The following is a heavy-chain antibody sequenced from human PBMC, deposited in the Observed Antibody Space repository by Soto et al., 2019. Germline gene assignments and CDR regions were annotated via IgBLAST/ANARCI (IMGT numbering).Heavy chain of an antibody. Sequence: GSPRPSCGAPGFTFSSYWMSLVRQAPGEGLEWVANIKQDGSEKYYVDSVKGRFTISRDNAKNSLYLQMNSLRAEDTAVYYCARSSGGSNYYYYGMDVWGQGTTVTVSS. D-gene: IGHD1-26*01. CDR3: ARSSGGSNYYYYGMDV. V-gene: IGHV3-7*03. J-gene: IGHJ6*02. CDR2: IKQDGSEK. CDR1: GFTFSSYW.